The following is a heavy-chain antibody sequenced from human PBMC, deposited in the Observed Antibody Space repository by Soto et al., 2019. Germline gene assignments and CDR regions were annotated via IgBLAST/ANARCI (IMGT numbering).Heavy chain of an antibody. CDR3: AKESVEYYFDY. J-gene: IGHJ4*02. CDR2: ISYDGSNK. D-gene: IGHD3-3*01. CDR1: GFTFSIYG. V-gene: IGHV3-30*18. Sequence: QVQLVESGGGVVQPGRSRRLSCAASGFTFSIYGMHWVRQAPGKGLEWVAVISYDGSNKYYADSVKGRFTISRDNSKNTLYLQMSSLRGEDTAVYYCAKESVEYYFDYWGQGTLVTVSS.